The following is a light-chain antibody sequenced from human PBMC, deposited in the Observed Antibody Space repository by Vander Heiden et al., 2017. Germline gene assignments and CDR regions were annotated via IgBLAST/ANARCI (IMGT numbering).Light chain of an antibody. CDR3: QQYYTTLT. CDR2: WAS. J-gene: IGKJ5*01. Sequence: DIVMTQSPDSLAVSLGERANINCKSSQSVLYSSNNKNYLAWYRQKPGQPPELLIYWASTRESGVPDRFSGSGSGTDFTLTISSLQAEDVAVYYCQQYYTTLTFGQGTRLEIK. CDR1: QSVLYSSNNKNY. V-gene: IGKV4-1*01.